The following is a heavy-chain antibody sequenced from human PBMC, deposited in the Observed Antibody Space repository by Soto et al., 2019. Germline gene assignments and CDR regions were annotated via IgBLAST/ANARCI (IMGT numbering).Heavy chain of an antibody. Sequence: QVQLVQCGAEVKRPGASVKVSCKASGYTFTSYGISWVRQAPGQGLEWMGWISAYNGNTNYAQKLQGRVTMTTDTSTSTAYMELRSLRSDDTAVYYCARPGYCSSTSCYSGAFDIWGQGTMVTVSS. CDR1: GYTFTSYG. CDR3: ARPGYCSSTSCYSGAFDI. D-gene: IGHD2-2*01. CDR2: ISAYNGNT. V-gene: IGHV1-18*04. J-gene: IGHJ3*02.